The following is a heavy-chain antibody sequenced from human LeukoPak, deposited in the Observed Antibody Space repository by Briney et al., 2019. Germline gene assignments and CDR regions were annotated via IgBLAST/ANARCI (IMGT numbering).Heavy chain of an antibody. V-gene: IGHV3-30-3*01. J-gene: IGHJ4*02. CDR1: GYTFTGYY. CDR3: ARGYCSSTSCYPLDY. D-gene: IGHD2-2*01. CDR2: ISYDGSNK. Sequence: SCKASGYTFTGYYMHWVRQAPGKGLEWVAVISYDGSNKYYADSVKGRFTISRDNSKNTLYLQMNSLRAEDTAVYYCARGYCSSTSCYPLDYWGQGTLVTVSS.